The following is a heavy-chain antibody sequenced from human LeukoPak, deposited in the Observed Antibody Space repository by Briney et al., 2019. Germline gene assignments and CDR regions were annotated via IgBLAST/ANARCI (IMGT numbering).Heavy chain of an antibody. V-gene: IGHV3-30-3*01. J-gene: IGHJ6*02. CDR2: ISYDGSNK. CDR1: GFTFSSYA. D-gene: IGHD6-6*01. Sequence: GGSLRLSCAASGFTFSSYAMHWVRQAPGKGLEWVAVISYDGSNKYYADYVKGRFTISRDNSKNTLYLQMNSLRAEDTAVYYCARDQSGIAARLNYYGMDVWGQGTTVTVSS. CDR3: ARDQSGIAARLNYYGMDV.